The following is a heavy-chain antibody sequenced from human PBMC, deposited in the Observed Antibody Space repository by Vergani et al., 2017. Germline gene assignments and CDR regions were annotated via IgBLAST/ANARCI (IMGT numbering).Heavy chain of an antibody. V-gene: IGHV4-61*05. Sequence: QLQLQESGPGLVKPSETLSLTCTVSGGSISSSSYYWGWIRQPPGKGLEWIGYIYYSGSTNYNPSLKSRVTISVDTSKNQFSLKLSSVTAADTAVYYCARGRVNWGLAYWGQGTLVTVSS. CDR1: GGSISSSSYY. CDR2: IYYSGST. CDR3: ARGRVNWGLAY. J-gene: IGHJ4*02. D-gene: IGHD7-27*01.